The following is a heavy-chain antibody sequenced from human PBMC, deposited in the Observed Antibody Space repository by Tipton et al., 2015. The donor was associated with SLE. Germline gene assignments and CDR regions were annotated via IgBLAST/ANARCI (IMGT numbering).Heavy chain of an antibody. CDR2: MNPNSGNT. J-gene: IGHJ4*02. CDR3: ALRWPDTWTTVY. V-gene: IGHV1-8*01. CDR1: GYTFTSHD. D-gene: IGHD5-12*01. Sequence: QLVQSGAEVKKPGASVKVSCKASGYTFTSHDINWVRQAAGQGLEWMGWMNPNSGNTGYAQKFQGRVTMTRDTSTSTAYMELRSLRSDDTSVYYCALRWPDTWTTVYWGQGTLVTVSS.